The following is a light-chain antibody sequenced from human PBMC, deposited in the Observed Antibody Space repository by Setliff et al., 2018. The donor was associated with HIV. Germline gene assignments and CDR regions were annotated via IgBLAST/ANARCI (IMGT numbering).Light chain of an antibody. CDR2: GAS. J-gene: IGKJ1*01. Sequence: EIVLTQSPGTLSLSPGERATLSCRASQSLSRTYIAWYQQKLGQAPRLLIYGASSRATGIPDRFSGSGSGTDFTLTISRLEPEDFAVYYCQQYGSSWTFGQGTKVDIK. CDR3: QQYGSSWT. CDR1: QSLSRTY. V-gene: IGKV3-20*01.